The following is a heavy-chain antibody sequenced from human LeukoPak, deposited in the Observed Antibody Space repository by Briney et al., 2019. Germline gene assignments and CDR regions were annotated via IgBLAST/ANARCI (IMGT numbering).Heavy chain of an antibody. D-gene: IGHD2-2*01. CDR3: ARASPNIVVVPAAPYYYYMDV. Sequence: GASVKVSCKASGGTFSSYAISWVRQAPGQGLEWMGGIIPIFGTANYAQKFQGRVTITADESTSTAYMELSSLRSEDTAVYYCARASPNIVVVPAAPYYYYMDVWGKGTTVTVSS. CDR2: IIPIFGTA. V-gene: IGHV1-69*13. CDR1: GGTFSSYA. J-gene: IGHJ6*03.